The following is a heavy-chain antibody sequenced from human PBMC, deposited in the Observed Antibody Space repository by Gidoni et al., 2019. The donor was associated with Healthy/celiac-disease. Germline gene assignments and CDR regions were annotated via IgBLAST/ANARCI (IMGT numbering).Heavy chain of an antibody. J-gene: IGHJ4*02. CDR3: LVYGFDY. CDR2: ISWNSGSI. CDR1: GFTFDDYA. D-gene: IGHD4-17*01. Sequence: EVQLVESGGGLVQPGRSLRLSCAASGFTFDDYAMHWVRQAPGKCLEWGSGISWNSGSIGYAESVKGRFTISRDNAKNSLYLQMNSLRAEDTALYYCLVYGFDYWGQGTLVTVSS. V-gene: IGHV3-9*01.